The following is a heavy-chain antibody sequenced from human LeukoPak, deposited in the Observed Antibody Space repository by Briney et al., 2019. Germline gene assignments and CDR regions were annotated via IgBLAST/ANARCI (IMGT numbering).Heavy chain of an antibody. V-gene: IGHV2-5*02. CDR3: AHKVEVGVNTRYFQH. CDR2: IYWDDDK. Sequence: SGPTLMKPTQTLTLTCTFSGFSLSTSGMGVGWIRQPPGKALEWLALIYWDDDKRYSPSLKSRLTITKDTSKNQVVLTMTNMDPVDTATYYCAHKVEVGVNTRYFQHWGQGTLVTVSS. D-gene: IGHD1-26*01. CDR1: GFSLSTSGMG. J-gene: IGHJ1*01.